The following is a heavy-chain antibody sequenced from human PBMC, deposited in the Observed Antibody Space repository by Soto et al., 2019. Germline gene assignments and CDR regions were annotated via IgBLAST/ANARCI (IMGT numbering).Heavy chain of an antibody. Sequence: LRLSCAASGFSFSNYAMHWVRQAPGKGLEWVALLSYDGSTKYNTDFVKGRFTISRDNSKNTLYLQMNSLRPEDTAVYYCVRGWINFDYWGQGTQVTVSS. CDR3: VRGWINFDY. D-gene: IGHD2-2*03. J-gene: IGHJ4*02. CDR2: LSYDGSTK. CDR1: GFSFSNYA. V-gene: IGHV3-30-3*01.